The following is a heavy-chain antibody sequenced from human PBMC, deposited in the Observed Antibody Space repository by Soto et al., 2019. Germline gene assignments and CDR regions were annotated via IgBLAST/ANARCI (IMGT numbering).Heavy chain of an antibody. D-gene: IGHD6-13*01. CDR1: GFTFSSYG. V-gene: IGHV3-33*01. J-gene: IGHJ5*02. Sequence: GGSLRLSCAASGFTFSSYGMHWVRQAPGKGLEWVAVIWYDGSNKYYADSVKGRFTISRDNSKNTLYLQMNSLRAEDTAVYYCARGHLAAGTLGFPFDPWGQGTLVTVSS. CDR2: IWYDGSNK. CDR3: ARGHLAAGTLGFPFDP.